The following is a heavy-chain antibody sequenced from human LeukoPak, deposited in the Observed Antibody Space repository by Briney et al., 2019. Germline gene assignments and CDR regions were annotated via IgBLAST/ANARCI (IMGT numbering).Heavy chain of an antibody. CDR1: GFTFSSYA. J-gene: IGHJ5*02. CDR2: ISYDGSNK. V-gene: IGHV3-30-3*01. Sequence: GGSLRLSCSASGFTFSSYAIHWVRQAPGKGLEWVAVISYDGSNKYYADSVKGRFTISRDNSKNTLYLQMNSLRAEDTAVYFCARDKAARPPNWFDPWGQGTLVTVSS. D-gene: IGHD6-6*01. CDR3: ARDKAARPPNWFDP.